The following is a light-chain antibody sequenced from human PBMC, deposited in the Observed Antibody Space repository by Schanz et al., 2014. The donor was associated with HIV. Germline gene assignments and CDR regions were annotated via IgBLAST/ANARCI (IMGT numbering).Light chain of an antibody. CDR2: KAS. Sequence: DIQMTQSPSTLSASVGDRVTITCRASQSISSWLAWYQQKPGKAPKLLIYKASSLEGGVPSRFSGSGSGTEFTLTISSLQPDDFATYYCQQYDRDPYTFGQGTKLEIK. CDR1: QSISSW. CDR3: QQYDRDPYT. V-gene: IGKV1-5*03. J-gene: IGKJ2*01.